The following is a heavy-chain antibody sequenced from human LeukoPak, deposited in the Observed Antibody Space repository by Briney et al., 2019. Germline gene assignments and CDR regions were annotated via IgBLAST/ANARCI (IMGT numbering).Heavy chain of an antibody. CDR3: AREDTGGLDY. CDR1: GGSISSSSHY. J-gene: IGHJ4*02. CDR2: IYYSGST. Sequence: SETLSLTCSVSGGSISSSSHYWDWIRQPPGEGLEWIGSIYYSGSTYYNPSLKSRVTISVDTSKNQFSLKLISVTAADTAVYYCAREDTGGLDYWGQGTLVTVSP. D-gene: IGHD2-8*02. V-gene: IGHV4-39*07.